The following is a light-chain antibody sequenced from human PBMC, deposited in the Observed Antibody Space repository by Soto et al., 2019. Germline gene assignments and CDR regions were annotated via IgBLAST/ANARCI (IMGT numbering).Light chain of an antibody. CDR2: GAS. J-gene: IGKJ1*01. CDR3: QQYNNWPPWT. V-gene: IGKV3-15*01. CDR1: QSVSSN. Sequence: EIVMTQSPATLSVSPGERATLSCRASQSVSSNLAWYQQKPGQAPRLLIHGASTRATGIPARFSGSGSGTDFNLTISSLQSENFAVYYCQQYNNWPPWTFGQGTKVEIK.